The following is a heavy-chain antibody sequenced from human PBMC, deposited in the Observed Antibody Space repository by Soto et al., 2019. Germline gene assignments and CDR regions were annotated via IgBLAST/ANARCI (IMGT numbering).Heavy chain of an antibody. Sequence: GGSLGLSCAAPGFTFSNYWMHWVRQAPGKGLVWVSRIKTDGSTTNYADSVKGRFTISRDNAKNTLYLQMNSLRAEDTAVYYCAKEDSRSWYFDSRGQGTLVTVPQ. V-gene: IGHV3-74*01. CDR1: GFTFSNYW. J-gene: IGHJ4*02. D-gene: IGHD6-13*01. CDR3: AKEDSRSWYFDS. CDR2: IKTDGSTT.